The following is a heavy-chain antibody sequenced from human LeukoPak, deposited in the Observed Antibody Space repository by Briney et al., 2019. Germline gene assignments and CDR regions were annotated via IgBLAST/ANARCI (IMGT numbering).Heavy chain of an antibody. CDR1: GFTFSSYG. D-gene: IGHD2-2*01. J-gene: IGHJ4*02. Sequence: GRSLRLSCAASGFTFSSYGMHWVRQAPGKGLEWVAVIWYDGSNKYYADSVKGRFTISRDNSKNTLYLQMNSLRSDDTAVYYCARGVVPAANDYWGQGTLVTVSS. CDR2: IWYDGSNK. V-gene: IGHV3-33*01. CDR3: ARGVVPAANDY.